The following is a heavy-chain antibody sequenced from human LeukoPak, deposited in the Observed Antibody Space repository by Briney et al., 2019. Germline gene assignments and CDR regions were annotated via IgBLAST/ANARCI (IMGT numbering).Heavy chain of an antibody. Sequence: PGKSLRLSCAASGFTFPSYALHWVDQAPRKGRAWVAVVSYDGSKKYYADSVKGLSTISRDNSKNTLYLQMNSLRAEDTAVYYCARAGGYCSGGSCYYFDYWGQGTLVTVSS. J-gene: IGHJ4*02. CDR2: VSYDGSKK. CDR3: ARAGGYCSGGSCYYFDY. V-gene: IGHV3-30-3*01. CDR1: GFTFPSYA. D-gene: IGHD2-15*01.